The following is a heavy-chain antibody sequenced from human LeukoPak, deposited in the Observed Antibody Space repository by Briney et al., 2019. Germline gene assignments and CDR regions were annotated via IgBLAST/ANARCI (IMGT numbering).Heavy chain of an antibody. J-gene: IGHJ6*02. Sequence: SETLSLTCTVSGGSISSYYWSWIRQPPGKGLEWIGYIYYSGSTNYNPSLKSRVTISVDTSKNQFSLKLSSVTAADTAVYYCPSLRYGDYGMDVWGQGTTVTVFS. CDR3: PSLRYGDYGMDV. V-gene: IGHV4-59*01. D-gene: IGHD4-17*01. CDR1: GGSISSYY. CDR2: IYYSGST.